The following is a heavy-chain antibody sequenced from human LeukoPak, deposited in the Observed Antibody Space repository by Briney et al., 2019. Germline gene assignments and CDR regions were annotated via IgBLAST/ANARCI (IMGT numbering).Heavy chain of an antibody. V-gene: IGHV1-69*05. Sequence: SVKVSCKASGGTFSSYAISWARQAPGQGLEWMGGIIPIFGTANYAQKFQGRVTITTDESTSTAYMELSSLRSEDTAVYYCARGDIGIAAAGPMGAYYYYYMDVWGKGTTVTVSS. D-gene: IGHD6-13*01. CDR1: GGTFSSYA. CDR3: ARGDIGIAAAGPMGAYYYYYMDV. CDR2: IIPIFGTA. J-gene: IGHJ6*03.